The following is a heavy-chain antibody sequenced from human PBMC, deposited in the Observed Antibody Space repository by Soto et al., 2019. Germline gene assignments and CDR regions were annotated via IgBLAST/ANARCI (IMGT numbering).Heavy chain of an antibody. CDR3: ARDGGEDYYDSSGYARGYWYFDL. CDR1: GGSVSSGSYY. CDR2: IYYSGST. V-gene: IGHV4-61*01. Sequence: QVQLQESGPGLVKPSETLSLTCTVSGGSVSSGSYYWSWIRQPPGKGLEWIGYIYYSGSTNYNPSLKSRVTISVDTSKNQFSLKLSSVTAADTAVYYCARDGGEDYYDSSGYARGYWYFDLWGRDTLVTVSS. J-gene: IGHJ2*01. D-gene: IGHD3-22*01.